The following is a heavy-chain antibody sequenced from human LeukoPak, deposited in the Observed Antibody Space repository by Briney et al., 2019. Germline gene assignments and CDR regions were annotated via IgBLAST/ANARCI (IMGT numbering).Heavy chain of an antibody. CDR3: ARDGVTSSVDY. Sequence: GGSLRLSCTTSGFIFSNHYMNWIRQAPGKGLEWLANIKEDGSRKYYVDSVKGRFTISRDNAKKSLFLQMNSLRAEDTGVYYCARDGVTSSVDYWGQGTLVTVSS. CDR2: IKEDGSRK. V-gene: IGHV3-7*01. J-gene: IGHJ4*02. CDR1: GFIFSNHY. D-gene: IGHD2-21*02.